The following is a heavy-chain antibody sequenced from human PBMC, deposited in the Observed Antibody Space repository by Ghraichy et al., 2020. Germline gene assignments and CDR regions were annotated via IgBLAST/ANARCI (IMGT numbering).Heavy chain of an antibody. J-gene: IGHJ4*02. CDR1: GFTFSSYG. D-gene: IGHD2-21*01. CDR2: IWYDGSNK. V-gene: IGHV3-33*01. CDR3: AREGGLAIAIPSEFDY. Sequence: GESLNISCAASGFTFSSYGMHWVRQAPGKGLEWVAVIWYDGSNKYYADSVKGRFTISRDNSKNTLYLQMNSLRAEDTAVYYCAREGGLAIAIPSEFDYWGQGTLVTVSS.